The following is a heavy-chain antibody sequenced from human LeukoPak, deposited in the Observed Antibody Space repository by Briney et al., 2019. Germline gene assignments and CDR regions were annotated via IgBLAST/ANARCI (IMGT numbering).Heavy chain of an antibody. J-gene: IGHJ6*03. D-gene: IGHD2-2*01. Sequence: SQTLSLTCTVSGGSISSGSYYWSWIRQPAGKGLEWIGRIYTSGSTNYNPSLKSRVTISVDTSKNQISLKLSSVTAADTAVYYCAREKYQLPRQYYYYYMDVWGKGTTVTVSS. CDR3: AREKYQLPRQYYYYYMDV. CDR2: IYTSGST. V-gene: IGHV4-61*02. CDR1: GGSISSGSYY.